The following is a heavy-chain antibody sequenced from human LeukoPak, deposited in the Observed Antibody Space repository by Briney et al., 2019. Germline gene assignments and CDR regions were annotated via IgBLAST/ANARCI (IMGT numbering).Heavy chain of an antibody. D-gene: IGHD2-8*01. CDR3: AREVRLGYCTNGVCYYYYYMDV. V-gene: IGHV4-59*11. Sequence: PSETLSLTCTVSGGSISSHYWSWIRQPPGKGLEWIGYIYYSGSTNYNPSLKSRVTISVDTSKNQFSLKLSSVTAADTVVYYCAREVRLGYCTNGVCYYYYYMDVWGKGTTVTVSS. J-gene: IGHJ6*03. CDR2: IYYSGST. CDR1: GGSISSHY.